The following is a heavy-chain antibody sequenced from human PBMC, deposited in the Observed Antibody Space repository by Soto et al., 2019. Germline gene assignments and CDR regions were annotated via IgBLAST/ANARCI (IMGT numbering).Heavy chain of an antibody. J-gene: IGHJ6*02. CDR2: INPNSGGT. CDR1: GYTITGYY. D-gene: IGHD2-21*02. CDR3: ARDLAYCGGDCYSSGGMDV. Sequence: ASVKVSCKASGYTITGYYMHWVRQAPGQGLEWMGWINPNSGGTNYAQKFQGWVTMTRDTSISTAYMELSRLRSDDTAVYYCARDLAYCGGDCYSSGGMDVWGQGTTVTVSS. V-gene: IGHV1-2*04.